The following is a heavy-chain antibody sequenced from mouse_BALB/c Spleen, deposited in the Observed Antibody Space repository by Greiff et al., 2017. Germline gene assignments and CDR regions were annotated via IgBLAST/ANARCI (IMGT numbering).Heavy chain of an antibody. V-gene: IGHV1-80*01. CDR3: ARTRTEAMDY. Sequence: VQLQQSGAELVRPGSSVTISCKASGYAFSSYWMNWVKQRPGQGLEWIGQIYPGDGDTNYNGKFKGKATLTADKSSSTAYMQLSSLTSEDSAVYFCARTRTEAMDYWGQGTSVTVSS. CDR2: IYPGDGDT. J-gene: IGHJ4*01. CDR1: GYAFSSYW.